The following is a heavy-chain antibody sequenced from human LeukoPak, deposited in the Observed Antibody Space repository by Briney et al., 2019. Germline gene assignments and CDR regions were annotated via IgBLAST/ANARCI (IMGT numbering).Heavy chain of an antibody. J-gene: IGHJ4*02. Sequence: SETLSLTCAVYGGSFSGYYWSWIRQPPGKGLKWIGEINHSGSTNYNPSPKSRVTISVDTSQNQFSLKLTAVTAADTAVYYCELARYSYGTYFDYWGQGSLFTVSS. D-gene: IGHD5-18*01. V-gene: IGHV4-34*01. CDR2: INHSGST. CDR1: GGSFSGYY. CDR3: ELARYSYGTYFDY.